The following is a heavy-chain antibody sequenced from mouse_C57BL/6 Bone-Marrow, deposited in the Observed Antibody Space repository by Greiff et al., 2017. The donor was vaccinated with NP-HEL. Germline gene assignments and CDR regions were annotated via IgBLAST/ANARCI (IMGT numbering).Heavy chain of an antibody. D-gene: IGHD3-1*01. J-gene: IGHJ3*01. Sequence: EVQLQESGPGLVKPSQSLSLTCSVTGYSITSGYYWNWIRQFPGNKLEWMGYISYDGSNNYNPSLKNRISITRDTSKNQFFLKLNSVTTEDTATYYCAREGASWFAYWGQGTLVTVSA. CDR1: GYSITSGYY. CDR2: ISYDGSN. CDR3: AREGASWFAY. V-gene: IGHV3-6*01.